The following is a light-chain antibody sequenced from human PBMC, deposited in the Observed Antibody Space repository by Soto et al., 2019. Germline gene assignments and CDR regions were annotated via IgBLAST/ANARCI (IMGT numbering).Light chain of an antibody. CDR1: SSDVGGYNY. CDR2: EVS. V-gene: IGLV2-14*01. J-gene: IGLJ1*01. Sequence: QSALTQPASVSGSPGQAITISCTGTSSDVGGYNYVSWYQQHPGKAPKLMIYEVSNRPSGVSDRFSGSKSGHTASLTISALQAEDEAAYSRTSYTSSSTPVFGTGTKVTVL. CDR3: TSYTSSSTPV.